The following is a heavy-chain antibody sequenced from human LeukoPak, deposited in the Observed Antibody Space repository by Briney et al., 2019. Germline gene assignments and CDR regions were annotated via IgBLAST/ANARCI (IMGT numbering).Heavy chain of an antibody. CDR1: EFTFSGFW. CDR3: ARDVWFGGYTDY. Sequence: PGGSLRLSCAASEFTFSGFWMSWVRQAPGQGLEWVANINQDGSEENYLDSVRGRFTISRDNGKNSLYLQMNSLRAEDTAVYYCARDVWFGGYTDYWGQGILVTVSS. CDR2: INQDGSEE. V-gene: IGHV3-7*04. J-gene: IGHJ4*02. D-gene: IGHD3-10*01.